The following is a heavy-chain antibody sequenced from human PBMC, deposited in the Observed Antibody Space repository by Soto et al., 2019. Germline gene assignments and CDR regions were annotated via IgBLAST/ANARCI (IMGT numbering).Heavy chain of an antibody. CDR2: IKQDGSDK. V-gene: IGHV3-7*01. CDR1: GITFNNYW. D-gene: IGHD3-10*01. Sequence: ESGGGLVQPGGSLRLSCAASGITFNNYWMSWVRQAPGKGLEWVANIKQDGSDKYYVDSVKGRFTASRDNAKNSLYLLMNSLRAEDTAVYYCAAISMVRGVIKNYYYMDVWGKGTTVTVSS. J-gene: IGHJ6*03. CDR3: AAISMVRGVIKNYYYMDV.